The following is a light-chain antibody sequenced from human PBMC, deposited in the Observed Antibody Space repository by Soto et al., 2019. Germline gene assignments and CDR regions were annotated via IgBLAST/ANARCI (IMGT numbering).Light chain of an antibody. Sequence: QSALTQPASVSGSPGQSITISCTGTSSDVGGYNYVSWYQQHPVKAPKLMIYDVTNRPSGVSDRFSGSKSGNTASLTISGLQAEDEADYYCSSYTSSSTPYFFGTGTQLTVL. J-gene: IGLJ1*01. V-gene: IGLV2-14*01. CDR1: SSDVGGYNY. CDR3: SSYTSSSTPYF. CDR2: DVT.